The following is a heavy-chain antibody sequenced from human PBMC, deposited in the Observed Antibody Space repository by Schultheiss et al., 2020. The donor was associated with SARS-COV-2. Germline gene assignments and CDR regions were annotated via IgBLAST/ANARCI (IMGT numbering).Heavy chain of an antibody. D-gene: IGHD3/OR15-3a*01. V-gene: IGHV4-61*08. CDR2: IYYSGST. J-gene: IGHJ4*02. Sequence: SETLSLTCTVSGGSISSGGYYWSWIRQHPGKGLEWIGYIYYSGSTNYNPSLKSRVTISVDKSKNQFSLKLSSVTAADTAVYYCARVDPSSTVDYWGQGTLVTVSS. CDR3: ARVDPSSTVDY. CDR1: GGSISSGGYY.